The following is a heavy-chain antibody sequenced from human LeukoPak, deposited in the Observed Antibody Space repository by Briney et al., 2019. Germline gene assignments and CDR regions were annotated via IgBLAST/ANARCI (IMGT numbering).Heavy chain of an antibody. CDR3: ARRVSSGWYDY. D-gene: IGHD6-19*01. CDR1: GGSISNYY. Sequence: SETLSLTCTVSGGSISNYYWSWIRQPPGKGLEWIGYIYYSGSTNYNPSLKSRVTISVDTSKNQLSLKLSSVTAADTAVYFCARRVSSGWYDYWGQGTLDTVSS. V-gene: IGHV4-59*08. CDR2: IYYSGST. J-gene: IGHJ4*02.